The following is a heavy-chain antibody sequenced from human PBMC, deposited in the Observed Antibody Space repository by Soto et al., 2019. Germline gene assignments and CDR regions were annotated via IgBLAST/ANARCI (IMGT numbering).Heavy chain of an antibody. CDR1: GGTFSSYA. Sequence: SVKVSCKASGGTFSSYAISWVRQAPGQGLEWMGGIIPIFGTANYAQKFQGRVTITADESTSTAYMELSSLRSEDTAVYYCASVDYDSSGYYEGLYFDYWGQGTLVTVS. J-gene: IGHJ4*02. CDR3: ASVDYDSSGYYEGLYFDY. V-gene: IGHV1-69*13. CDR2: IIPIFGTA. D-gene: IGHD3-22*01.